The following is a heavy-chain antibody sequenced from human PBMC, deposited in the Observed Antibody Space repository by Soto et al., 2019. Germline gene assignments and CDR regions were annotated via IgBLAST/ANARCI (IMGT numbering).Heavy chain of an antibody. CDR2: IYYSGST. V-gene: IGHV4-59*01. Sequence: SETLSLTCTVSGGSISSYYWSWIRQPPGKGLEWIVYIYYSGSTNYNPPLKSRVTISVDTSKNQFSLKLSSVTAADTAVYYCARVRDYYDSRGYYYAFDYWGQGTLVTVSS. J-gene: IGHJ4*02. CDR3: ARVRDYYDSRGYYYAFDY. CDR1: GGSISSYY. D-gene: IGHD3-22*01.